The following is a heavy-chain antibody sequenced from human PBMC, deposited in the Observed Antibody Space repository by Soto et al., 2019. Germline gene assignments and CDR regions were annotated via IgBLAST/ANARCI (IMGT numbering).Heavy chain of an antibody. J-gene: IGHJ3*01. Sequence: GLLLLSCGSSGLTFSNFCMNRVLQAPGKGLEWVSNISDSGGSTYYADSVKGRFTISRDNSKNTLYLQMNSLRGRDTAIYYCVKEGSGWYSRACFDLWGRGTMVTVSS. CDR2: ISDSGGST. V-gene: IGHV3-23*01. CDR1: GLTFSNFC. D-gene: IGHD6-19*01. CDR3: VKEGSGWYSRACFDL.